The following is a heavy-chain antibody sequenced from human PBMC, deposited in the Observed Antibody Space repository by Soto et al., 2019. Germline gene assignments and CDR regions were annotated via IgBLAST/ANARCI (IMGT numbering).Heavy chain of an antibody. J-gene: IGHJ4*02. V-gene: IGHV3-33*01. D-gene: IGHD4-4*01. CDR1: GFIFSSYG. CDR3: ARGRTVIDY. Sequence: QVQLVESGGGVVQPGRSLRLSCAASGFIFSSYGMHWVRQAPGKGLEWVAVIWYDGNTKYYADSVKGRFTISRDSSKNTRYLQMNSLRAEDTAVYYCARGRTVIDYWGQGTLVTVSS. CDR2: IWYDGNTK.